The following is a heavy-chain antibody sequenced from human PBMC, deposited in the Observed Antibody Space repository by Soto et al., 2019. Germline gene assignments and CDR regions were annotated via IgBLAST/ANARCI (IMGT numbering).Heavy chain of an antibody. V-gene: IGHV3-43*01. CDR1: GFTFDDYT. Sequence: EVQLVESGGVVVQPGGSLRLSCAASGFTFDDYTMHWVRQAPGKGLEWVYLISWDGGRAYYADSVKGRFTISRDNSKNSLYMQMNSLRTEDTALYYCAKGLVVTPLDYWGQGTLVTVSS. CDR3: AKGLVVTPLDY. J-gene: IGHJ4*02. D-gene: IGHD2-21*02. CDR2: ISWDGGRA.